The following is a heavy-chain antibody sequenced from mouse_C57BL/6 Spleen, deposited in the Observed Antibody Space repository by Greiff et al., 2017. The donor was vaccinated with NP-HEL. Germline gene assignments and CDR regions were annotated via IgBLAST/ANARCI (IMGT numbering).Heavy chain of an antibody. J-gene: IGHJ2*01. CDR1: GYTFTDYE. Sequence: QVQLQQSGAELVRPGASVTLSCKASGYTFTDYEMHWVKQTPVHGLEWIGAIDPETGGTAYNQKFKGKAILTADKSSSTAYMELRSLTSEDSAVYYCTDYYGSSYYFDYWGKGTTLTVSS. CDR2: IDPETGGT. V-gene: IGHV1-15*01. D-gene: IGHD1-1*01. CDR3: TDYYGSSYYFDY.